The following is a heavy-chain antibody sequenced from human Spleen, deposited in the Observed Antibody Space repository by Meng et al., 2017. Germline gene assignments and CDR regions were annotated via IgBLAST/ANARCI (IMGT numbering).Heavy chain of an antibody. D-gene: IGHD1-26*01. CDR3: ARHGRLIVGATGDAFDI. Sequence: GESLKISCKGSGYSFTSYWIGWVRQMPGKGLEWMGIIYPGDSDTRYSLSFQGQVTISADKSISTAYLQWSSLKASDTAMYYCARHGRLIVGATGDAFDIWGQGTMVTVSS. J-gene: IGHJ3*02. V-gene: IGHV5-51*01. CDR1: GYSFTSYW. CDR2: IYPGDSDT.